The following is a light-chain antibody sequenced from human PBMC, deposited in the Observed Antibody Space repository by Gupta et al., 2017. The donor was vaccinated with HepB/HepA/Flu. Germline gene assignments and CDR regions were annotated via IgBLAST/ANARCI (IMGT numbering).Light chain of an antibody. CDR1: QSVFYSSNNKNY. J-gene: IGKJ1*01. CDR3: QQYYNTPQT. CDR2: WAS. Sequence: DIVMTQSPASLAVSLGESATINCKSSQSVFYSSNNKNYLAWYQQKPGQPPKLLIYWASTRESGVPDRFSGGGSGTDFTLTISSLQAEDVAVYFCQQYYNTPQTFGQGTKVEIK. V-gene: IGKV4-1*01.